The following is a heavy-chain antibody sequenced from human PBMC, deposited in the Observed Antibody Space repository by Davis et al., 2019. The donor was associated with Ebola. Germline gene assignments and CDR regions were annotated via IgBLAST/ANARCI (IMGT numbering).Heavy chain of an antibody. CDR2: ISSSSSYT. Sequence: GESLKISCAASGFTFSYYYMSWIRQAPGKGLEWVSYISSSSSYTNYADSVKGRFPISRDNAKNSLYLQMNSLRAEDTAVYYCAKDYVDYWGQGTLVTVSS. J-gene: IGHJ4*02. V-gene: IGHV3-11*06. CDR1: GFTFSYYY. CDR3: AKDYVDY.